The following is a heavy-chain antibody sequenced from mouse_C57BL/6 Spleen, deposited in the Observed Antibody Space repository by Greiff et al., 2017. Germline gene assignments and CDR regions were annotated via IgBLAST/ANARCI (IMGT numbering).Heavy chain of an antibody. V-gene: IGHV1-54*01. CDR3: ERDYGSSYGYYFDY. J-gene: IGHJ2*01. D-gene: IGHD1-1*01. CDR2: INPGSGGT. Sequence: QVQLQQSGAELVRPGTSVKVSCKASGYAFTNYLIEWVKQRPGQGLEWIGVINPGSGGTNYNEKFKGKATLTADKSSSTDYMQLSSLTSEDSAVYFGERDYGSSYGYYFDYWGQGTTLTVSS. CDR1: GYAFTNYL.